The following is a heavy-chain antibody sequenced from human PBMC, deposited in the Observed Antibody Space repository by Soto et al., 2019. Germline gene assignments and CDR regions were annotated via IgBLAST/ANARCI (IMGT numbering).Heavy chain of an antibody. CDR2: ISSDSSYK. Sequence: EVQLVESGGGLVKPGGSLRLSCAASGFTLNSRTTNWVRQAPGKGLEWVSSISSDSSYKYYAESLKGRITISRDNAKNSLYLEMNSLRAEDTAVYYCARGHCSRTSCYHNGVYHYGMDVWGQGTTVTVSS. J-gene: IGHJ6*02. CDR3: ARGHCSRTSCYHNGVYHYGMDV. D-gene: IGHD2-2*01. CDR1: GFTLNSRT. V-gene: IGHV3-21*01.